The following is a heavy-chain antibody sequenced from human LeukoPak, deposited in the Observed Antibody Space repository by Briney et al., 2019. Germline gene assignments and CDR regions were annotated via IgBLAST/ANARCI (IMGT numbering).Heavy chain of an antibody. D-gene: IGHD6-13*01. CDR1: GGSISSYY. CDR2: IYTSGST. V-gene: IGHV4-4*07. J-gene: IGHJ4*02. Sequence: SETLSLTCTVSGGSISSYYWSWIRQPAGKGLEWIGRIYTSGSTNYNPSLKSRVTMSVDTSKNQFSLKLSSVTAADTAVYYCASARKTASSKIPRIAAAMYYFDYWGQGTLVTVSS. CDR3: ASARKTASSKIPRIAAAMYYFDY.